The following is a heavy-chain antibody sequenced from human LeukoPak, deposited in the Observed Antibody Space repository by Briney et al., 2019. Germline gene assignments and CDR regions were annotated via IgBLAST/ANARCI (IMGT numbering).Heavy chain of an antibody. Sequence: GGSLRLSCAASGFTFSDYNMRWIRQAPGKGLEWVSSISRSGSTKYYADSVKGRFTISRDNAKNSLFLQMNSLRAEDTAVYYCAKDPTDFDSSGQTYFDYWGQGTLVTVSS. J-gene: IGHJ4*02. CDR1: GFTFSDYN. D-gene: IGHD3-22*01. CDR3: AKDPTDFDSSGQTYFDY. CDR2: ISRSGSTK. V-gene: IGHV3-11*01.